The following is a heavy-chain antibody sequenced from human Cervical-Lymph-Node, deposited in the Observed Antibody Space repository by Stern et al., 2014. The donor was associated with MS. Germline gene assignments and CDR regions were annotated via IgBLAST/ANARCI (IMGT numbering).Heavy chain of an antibody. CDR1: GDSISSYTHY. V-gene: IGHV4-39*01. D-gene: IGHD2-8*02. CDR2: VYYSGAT. CDR3: AKHACTGAACPFDL. Sequence: QLQLQESGPGLVKPSETLSLTCAVSGDSISSYTHYWAWIRQPPGKGLEWIGSVYYSGATYYTPPLKGPVTISGDTSKNPFSLGLNSVTAADTAVYYCAKHACTGAACPFDLWGQGTLVTVSS. J-gene: IGHJ4*02.